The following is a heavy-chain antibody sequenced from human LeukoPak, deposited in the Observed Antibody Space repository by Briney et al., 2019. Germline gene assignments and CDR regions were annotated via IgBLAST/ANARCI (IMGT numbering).Heavy chain of an antibody. J-gene: IGHJ5*02. Sequence: ASVKVSCKASGYNFINYALHWVRLAPGQRLEWMGWINAASGDTEYSQNFQGRVTITRDTSASTAYMELSSLRSEDTAVYYCASGPVVPAAPNWFDPWGQGTLVTVSS. CDR1: GYNFINYA. V-gene: IGHV1-3*01. CDR3: ASGPVVPAAPNWFDP. D-gene: IGHD2-2*01. CDR2: INAASGDT.